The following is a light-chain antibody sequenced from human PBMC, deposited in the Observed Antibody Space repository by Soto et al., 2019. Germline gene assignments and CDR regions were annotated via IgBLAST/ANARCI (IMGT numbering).Light chain of an antibody. J-gene: IGLJ1*01. CDR1: KLGDKY. CDR3: QAGDSSTEV. CDR2: QND. Sequence: SYELTQPPSVSVSPGQTASITCSGDKLGDKYACWYQQKPGQSPVLVIYQNDKRPSGIPERFSGSNSGNTATLTISGTQAMDEADYSCQAGDSSTEVFGTGTKLTVL. V-gene: IGLV3-1*01.